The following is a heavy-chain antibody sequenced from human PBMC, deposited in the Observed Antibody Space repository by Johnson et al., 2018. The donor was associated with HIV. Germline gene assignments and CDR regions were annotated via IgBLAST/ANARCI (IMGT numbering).Heavy chain of an antibody. CDR3: ARASSGWSLGGAFDI. CDR2: IKEDGNAR. V-gene: IGHV3-7*05. D-gene: IGHD6-19*01. Sequence: EVQLVESGGGLVQPGGSLRLSCAASGFTFSSYWMNWVRRAPGKGLEWVANIKEDGNARYYVDSVRGRFTISRDNANNSLYLQMNSLRAEDTAIYYCARASSGWSLGGAFDIWGQGTVVTVSS. CDR1: GFTFSSYW. J-gene: IGHJ3*02.